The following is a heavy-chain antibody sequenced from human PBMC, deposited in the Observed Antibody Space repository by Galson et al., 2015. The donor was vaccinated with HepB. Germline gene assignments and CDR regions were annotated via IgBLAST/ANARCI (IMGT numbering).Heavy chain of an antibody. J-gene: IGHJ4*02. V-gene: IGHV3-48*02. CDR2: ISSSSSTI. Sequence: SLRLSCAASGFTFSSYSMNWVRQAPGKGLECVSYISSSSSTIYYADSVKGRFTISRDNAENSLFLQMNSLRDEDTAVYYCAQRDYGGNSNWGQGTLVTVSS. CDR3: AQRDYGGNSN. D-gene: IGHD4-23*01. CDR1: GFTFSSYS.